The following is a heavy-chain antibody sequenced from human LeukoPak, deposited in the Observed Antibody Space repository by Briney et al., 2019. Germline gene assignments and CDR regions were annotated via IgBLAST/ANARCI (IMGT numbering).Heavy chain of an antibody. CDR3: ARESTKLTHPYFDY. D-gene: IGHD1-1*01. Sequence: SETLSLTCTVSGGSISTHYWTWFRQPPGKGLEWIGYIYYTGSTSFNSSLKSRVSLSIDTSKNQFSLKVNSVTTADTAVYYCARESTKLTHPYFDYWGQGILVTVSS. V-gene: IGHV4-59*11. J-gene: IGHJ4*02. CDR1: GGSISTHY. CDR2: IYYTGST.